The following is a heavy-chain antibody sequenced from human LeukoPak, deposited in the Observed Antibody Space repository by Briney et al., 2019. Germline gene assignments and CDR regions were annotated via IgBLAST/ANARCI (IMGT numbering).Heavy chain of an antibody. CDR1: GYTFTGYY. V-gene: IGHV1-2*02. J-gene: IGHJ5*02. CDR2: INPNSGGK. Sequence: ASVKVSCKASGYTFTGYYMHWVRQAPGQGLKWMGWINPNSGGKNYAQKFQGRVTMTRDTSISTAYMELSRLKSDDTAVYYCARGLGYCSSTSCYSYWFDPWGQGTLVTVSS. CDR3: ARGLGYCSSTSCYSYWFDP. D-gene: IGHD2-2*02.